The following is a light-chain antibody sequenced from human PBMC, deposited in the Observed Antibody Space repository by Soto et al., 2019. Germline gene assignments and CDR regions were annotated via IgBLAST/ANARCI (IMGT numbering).Light chain of an antibody. CDR1: QSVHTF. CDR3: HQRSNWPPDT. Sequence: VLTPSPDTLSLSPGEGASLSCRASQSVHTFLAWYQQKPGQAPRLLIYGASTRATGVPARFSGSGSGTDFTLTISSLEPEDFAVYYCHQRSNWPPDTVGQGTRLESK. V-gene: IGKV3-11*01. J-gene: IGKJ5*01. CDR2: GAS.